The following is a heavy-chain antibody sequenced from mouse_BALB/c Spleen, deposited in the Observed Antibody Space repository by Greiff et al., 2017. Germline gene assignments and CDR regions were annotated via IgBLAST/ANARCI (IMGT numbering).Heavy chain of an antibody. CDR2: IWAGGST. J-gene: IGHJ3*01. V-gene: IGHV2-9*02. Sequence: VMLVESGPGLVAPSQSLSITCTVSGFSLTSYGVHWVRQPPGKGLEWLGVIWAGGSTNYNSALMSRLSISKDNSKSQVFLKMNSLQTDDTAMYYCAREGMITTGTWFAYWGQGTLVTVSA. CDR1: GFSLTSYG. CDR3: AREGMITTGTWFAY. D-gene: IGHD2-4*01.